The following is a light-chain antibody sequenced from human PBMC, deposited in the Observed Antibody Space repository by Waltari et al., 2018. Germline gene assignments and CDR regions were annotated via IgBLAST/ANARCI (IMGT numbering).Light chain of an antibody. CDR1: SLRYYC. V-gene: IGLV3-19*01. J-gene: IGLJ1*01. CDR3: NSRDSNGNPFV. CDR2: VKN. Sequence: SSELTQDPAVSVALGQTVRITCQGDSLRYYCANWYRHKPGQAPLLVMYVKNNRPSGIPDRFSGSYSGDTASLTITGAQAEDEADYYCNSRDSNGNPFVFGPATKVTVL.